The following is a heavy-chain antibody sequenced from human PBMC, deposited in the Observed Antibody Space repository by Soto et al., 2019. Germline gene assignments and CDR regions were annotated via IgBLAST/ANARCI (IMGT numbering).Heavy chain of an antibody. Sequence: EVQLLESGGGLVQPGGSLRLSCAASGFIFSSYAMSWVRQAPGKGLEWVSAISGRGGNTYYADSVKGRFTISRDNSKNTLYLQMNSLRAEDTAVYYCAKEGSSRGGAFDIWGQGTMVTVSS. CDR2: ISGRGGNT. J-gene: IGHJ3*02. D-gene: IGHD6-13*01. V-gene: IGHV3-23*01. CDR1: GFIFSSYA. CDR3: AKEGSSRGGAFDI.